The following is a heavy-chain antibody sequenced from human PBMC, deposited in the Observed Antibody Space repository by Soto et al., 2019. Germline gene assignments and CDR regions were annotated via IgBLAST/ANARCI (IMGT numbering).Heavy chain of an antibody. CDR3: ARDGQQLAPYSMDV. CDR2: IWSDGSNK. J-gene: IGHJ6*02. Sequence: PGGSLRLSCEASGFTFSSHAVHWVRQAPGKGLEWVTQIWSDGSNKYYADSVRGRFTVSRDSPKNTVYLQMNSLRAEDTAVYYCARDGQQLAPYSMDVWGQGTTVTVSS. D-gene: IGHD6-13*01. V-gene: IGHV3-33*01. CDR1: GFTFSSHA.